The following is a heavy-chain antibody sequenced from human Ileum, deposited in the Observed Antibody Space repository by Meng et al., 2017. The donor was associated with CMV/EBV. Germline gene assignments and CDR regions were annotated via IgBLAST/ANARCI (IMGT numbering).Heavy chain of an antibody. V-gene: IGHV4-34*01. CDR2: INHSGST. CDR3: ARGRGNDYGDPERWFDP. Sequence: QAQLQQWGGGLLKPSEPLSLPCAVYGGSFSGYYWSWLRQPPGKGLEWIGEINHSGSTNYNPSLKSRVTISVDTSKNQFSLKLSSVTAADTAVYYCARGRGNDYGDPERWFDPWGQGTLVTVSS. D-gene: IGHD4-17*01. J-gene: IGHJ5*02. CDR1: GGSFSGYY.